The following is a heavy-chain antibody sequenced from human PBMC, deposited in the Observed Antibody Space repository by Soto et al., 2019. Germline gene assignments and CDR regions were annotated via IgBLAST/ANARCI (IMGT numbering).Heavy chain of an antibody. CDR3: ASFGPSWYAHHPSDC. V-gene: IGHV3-7*01. D-gene: IGHD6-13*01. CDR1: GFRFSGYW. Sequence: EGQLVESGGGLVQPGGSLRLSCAASGFRFSGYWMGWARQFPGKRLEWVANINQGGSEKYYVDSVKGRCTISRDNAKNSMYLQMDSLRVEDTAVDYCASFGPSWYAHHPSDCWGQGTLVTVSS. J-gene: IGHJ4*02. CDR2: INQGGSEK.